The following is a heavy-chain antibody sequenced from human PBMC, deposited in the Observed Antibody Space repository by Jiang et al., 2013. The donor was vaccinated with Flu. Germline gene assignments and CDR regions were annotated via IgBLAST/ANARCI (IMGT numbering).Heavy chain of an antibody. CDR2: IVVGSGNT. D-gene: IGHD6-6*01. CDR3: AADLEYSSSSDAFDI. Sequence: FTSSAMQWVRQARGQRLEWIGWIVVGSGNTNYAQKFQERVTITRDMSTSTAYMELSSLRSEDTAVYYCAADLEYSSSSDAFDIWGQGTMVTVSS. J-gene: IGHJ3*02. CDR1: FTSSA. V-gene: IGHV1-58*02.